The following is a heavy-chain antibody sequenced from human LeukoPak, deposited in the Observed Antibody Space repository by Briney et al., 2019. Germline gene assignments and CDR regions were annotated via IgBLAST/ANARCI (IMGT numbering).Heavy chain of an antibody. Sequence: GASVKVSCKASGYTFTGYYMHWVRQAPGQGLEWMGWINPNSGGTNYAQKFQGRVTMTRDTSISTAYMELSRLRSDDTAVYYCARTEKWLRPYYFDYWGQGTLVTVSS. CDR1: GYTFTGYY. CDR2: INPNSGGT. V-gene: IGHV1-2*02. D-gene: IGHD5-12*01. J-gene: IGHJ4*02. CDR3: ARTEKWLRPYYFDY.